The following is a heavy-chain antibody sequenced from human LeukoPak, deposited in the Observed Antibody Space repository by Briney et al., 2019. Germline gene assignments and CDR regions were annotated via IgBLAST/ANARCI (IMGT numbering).Heavy chain of an antibody. CDR1: GGSISSSNYY. V-gene: IGHV4-39*01. D-gene: IGHD1-14*01. CDR3: ARLNKPGWFDP. Sequence: SETLSLTCTVSGGSISSSNYYWGWIRQPPGKGLEWIGNLYYTGSTYYNTSLKSRVTLSVDTSKNQFSLKMSSVTVADTAVYYCARLNKPGWFDPWGQGTLVIVSS. CDR2: LYYTGST. J-gene: IGHJ5*02.